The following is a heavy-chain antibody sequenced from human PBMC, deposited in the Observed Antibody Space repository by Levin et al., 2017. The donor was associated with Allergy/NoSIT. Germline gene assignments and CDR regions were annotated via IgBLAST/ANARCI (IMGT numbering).Heavy chain of an antibody. CDR2: ISWNSGSI. CDR1: GFTFDDYA. D-gene: IGHD3-16*02. V-gene: IGHV3-9*01. CDR3: ARDNIVLPDAFDI. J-gene: IGHJ3*02. Sequence: SLKISCAASGFTFDDYAMHWVRQAPGKGLEWVSGISWNSGSIGYADSVKGRFTISRDNAKNSLYLQMNSLRTEDTALYYCARDNIVLPDAFDIWGQGTMVIVSS.